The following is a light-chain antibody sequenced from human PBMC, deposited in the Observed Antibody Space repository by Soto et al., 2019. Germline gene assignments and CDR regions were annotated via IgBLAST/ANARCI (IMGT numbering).Light chain of an antibody. CDR1: QSVSSSY. V-gene: IGKV3-20*01. J-gene: IGKJ1*01. CDR3: HQYGSSPRT. Sequence: EIELTQSPGTLSLSPGERATLSCRASQSVSSSYLAWYQQKPGQAPRLLIYGASSRATGIPDRFSGSGSGTDLTLTISRLEPEDFAVYYCHQYGSSPRTFGQGTKVEIK. CDR2: GAS.